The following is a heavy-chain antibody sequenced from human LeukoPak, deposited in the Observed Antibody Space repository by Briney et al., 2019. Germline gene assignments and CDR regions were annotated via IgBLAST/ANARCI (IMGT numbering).Heavy chain of an antibody. J-gene: IGHJ6*02. CDR1: GFTFSSYW. Sequence: GGSLRLSCAASGFTFSSYWMHWVRQAPGKGLEWVASINHNGNVNYYVDSVKGRFTISRDNAKNSLYLQMSNLRAEDTAVYFCARGGGLDVWGQGATVTVSS. V-gene: IGHV3-7*03. CDR2: INHNGNVN. D-gene: IGHD3-16*01. CDR3: ARGGGLDV.